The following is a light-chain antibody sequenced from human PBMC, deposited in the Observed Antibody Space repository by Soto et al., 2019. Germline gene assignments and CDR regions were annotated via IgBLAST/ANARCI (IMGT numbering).Light chain of an antibody. CDR1: QSISIY. J-gene: IGKJ4*01. V-gene: IGKV1-39*01. CDR3: QQTYSTPRT. CDR2: AAS. Sequence: DIQMTQSPSSLSASVGDRVTISCRASQSISIYLNWYQQKPGKAPNLLIYAASSLQSGVPSRLSGSGSGTDFTLTISSLQPEDFATFYCQQTYSTPRTFGGGTKVEI.